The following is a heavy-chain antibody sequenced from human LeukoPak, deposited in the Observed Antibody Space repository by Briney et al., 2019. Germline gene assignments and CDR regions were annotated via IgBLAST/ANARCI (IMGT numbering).Heavy chain of an antibody. CDR1: GGSFSGYY. Sequence: PSETLSLTCAVYGGSFSGYYWSWIRQPPGKGLEWSGEINHSGSTNYNPSLKSRVTISVDTSKNQFSLRLSSVTAADTAVYYCARTTMVRGTYYMDVWGKGTTVTVSS. V-gene: IGHV4-34*01. J-gene: IGHJ6*03. D-gene: IGHD3-10*01. CDR3: ARTTMVRGTYYMDV. CDR2: INHSGST.